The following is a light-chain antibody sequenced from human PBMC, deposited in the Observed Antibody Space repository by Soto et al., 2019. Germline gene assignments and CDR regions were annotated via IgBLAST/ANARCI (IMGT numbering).Light chain of an antibody. CDR2: ATS. Sequence: DIQMTQSPSSLSASVGDRVTITCRASQSIGTNLIWYQQKLGKAPNLLIYATSSLQSGVPSRFSGSGSGTDFTLTISSLRPEDFATYHCHQYNSYPWTFGQGTKVEIK. CDR1: QSIGTN. V-gene: IGKV1-39*01. CDR3: HQYNSYPWT. J-gene: IGKJ1*01.